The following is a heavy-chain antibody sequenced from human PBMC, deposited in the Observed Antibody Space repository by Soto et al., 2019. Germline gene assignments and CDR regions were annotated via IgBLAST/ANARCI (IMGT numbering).Heavy chain of an antibody. J-gene: IGHJ6*02. V-gene: IGHV1-2*02. Sequence: QVHLVQSGPEVKKPGASVKVSCKASGYTFTGNYIHWVRQAPGQGLEWMGWVNPDNGGTTSAQKFQGRVTMTRDTSVTTAYMELSRLTSDDTAVYYCARDPRPPSGWLGFWEYGMDVWGQGTTVTVSS. CDR3: ARDPRPPSGWLGFWEYGMDV. CDR2: VNPDNGGT. D-gene: IGHD3-3*01. CDR1: GYTFTGNY.